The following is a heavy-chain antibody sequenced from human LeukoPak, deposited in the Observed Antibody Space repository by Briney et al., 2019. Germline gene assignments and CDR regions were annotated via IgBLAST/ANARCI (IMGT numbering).Heavy chain of an antibody. D-gene: IGHD2-21*01. J-gene: IGHJ4*02. Sequence: GASLRLSCAASGFTFSSYAMSWVRQALGKGLEWVPAMSGSGGSTYYADFVKGRFTISRDNSKNTRYLQMNSLRVEDTAVYYWAKFLPTHIVVANYYFDYWGQGTLVTVSS. CDR1: GFTFSSYA. CDR2: MSGSGGST. CDR3: AKFLPTHIVVANYYFDY. V-gene: IGHV3-23*01.